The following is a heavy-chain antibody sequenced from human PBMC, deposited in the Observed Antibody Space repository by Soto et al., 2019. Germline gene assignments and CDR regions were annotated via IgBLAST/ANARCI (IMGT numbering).Heavy chain of an antibody. CDR1: GFIFSSYG. Sequence: PGGSLRLSCAASGFIFSSYGMHWVRQAPGKGLEWVAGIWYDGSNTFYSDAVKGRFSISRDNSKNTLYLQMNSLRAEDTAVYYCARPTVRGVIIKSPLDYWGQGTLVTVSS. J-gene: IGHJ4*02. D-gene: IGHD3-10*01. CDR2: IWYDGSNT. V-gene: IGHV3-33*01. CDR3: ARPTVRGVIIKSPLDY.